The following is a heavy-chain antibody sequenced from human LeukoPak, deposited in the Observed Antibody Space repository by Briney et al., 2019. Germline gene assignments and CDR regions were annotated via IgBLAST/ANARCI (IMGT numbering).Heavy chain of an antibody. V-gene: IGHV1-3*04. CDR2: INTGNGNT. D-gene: IGHD2-8*01. CDR3: ARVNGYSFDY. J-gene: IGHJ4*02. Sequence: ASVKVSCKASGYTFTGFTIHWVRQAPGQRLEWMGWINTGNGNTKYSQKFQGRVTITRDTTASTAYMELSSLRSEDAAIYYCARVNGYSFDYWGQGALVTVSS. CDR1: GYTFTGFT.